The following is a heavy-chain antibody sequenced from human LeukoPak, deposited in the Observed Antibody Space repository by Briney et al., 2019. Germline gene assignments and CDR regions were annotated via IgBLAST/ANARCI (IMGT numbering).Heavy chain of an antibody. V-gene: IGHV4-34*01. Sequence: SETLSLTCAVYGGSFSGYYWSWIRQPPGKGLEWIGEINHSGSTNYNPSLRSRVTISVDTSKNQFTLKLSSVTAADTAVYYCARLPITMVRGVIITSDYYYGMDVWGQGTTVTVSS. J-gene: IGHJ6*02. CDR1: GGSFSGYY. CDR2: INHSGST. D-gene: IGHD3-10*01. CDR3: ARLPITMVRGVIITSDYYYGMDV.